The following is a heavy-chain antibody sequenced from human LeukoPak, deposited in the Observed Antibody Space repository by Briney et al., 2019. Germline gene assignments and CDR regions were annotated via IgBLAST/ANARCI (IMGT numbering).Heavy chain of an antibody. Sequence: GASVKVSCKASGYTFTGYYMHWVRQAPGQGLEWMGWINPNSGGTNYAQKFQGRVTMTRDTSISTAYMEPSRLRSDDTAVYYCAREGSSSWYVWFDPWGQGTLVTVSS. CDR1: GYTFTGYY. CDR3: AREGSSSWYVWFDP. CDR2: INPNSGGT. J-gene: IGHJ5*02. D-gene: IGHD6-13*01. V-gene: IGHV1-2*02.